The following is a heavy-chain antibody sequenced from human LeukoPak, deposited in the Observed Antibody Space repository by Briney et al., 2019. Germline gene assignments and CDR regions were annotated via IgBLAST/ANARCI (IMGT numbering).Heavy chain of an antibody. V-gene: IGHV3-30*02. CDR1: GFIFRDSG. CDR3: AKGGLSHWAFHF. Sequence: PGGSLRLSCAASGFIFRDSGMHWVRQAPGKGLEWVTFIEFDGSIKYYAASVKGRFTISRDNSKNTLYLQMNSLRAEDTAIYYCAKGGLSHWAFHFWGQGTMVTVSS. D-gene: IGHD2-21*01. J-gene: IGHJ3*01. CDR2: IEFDGSIK.